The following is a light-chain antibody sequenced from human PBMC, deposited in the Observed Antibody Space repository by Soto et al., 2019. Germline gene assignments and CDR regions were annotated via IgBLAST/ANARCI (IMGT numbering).Light chain of an antibody. CDR2: GAS. J-gene: IGKJ1*01. CDR1: QSIDSF. V-gene: IGKV3-20*01. Sequence: EIVLTQSPGTLSLSPGERATLSCRASQSIDSFLAWYQQKPGQAPRLLIYGASSRATGIPDRFSGSGSGTDFTLTISSLDPEDFAVYFCQQYGYSPRTFGQGTKVDIK. CDR3: QQYGYSPRT.